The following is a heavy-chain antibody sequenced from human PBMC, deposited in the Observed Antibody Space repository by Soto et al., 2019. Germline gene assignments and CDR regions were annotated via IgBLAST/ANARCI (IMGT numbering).Heavy chain of an antibody. CDR2: IGTAGDT. CDR1: GFTFSSYD. V-gene: IGHV3-13*01. Sequence: EVQLVESGGGLVQPGGSLRLSCAASGFTFSSYDMHWVRQATGKGLEWVSAIGTAGDTYYPGSVKGRFTISRENAKNSLYLQMNSLRAGDTAVYYCARGGTAILGYFDYWGQGTLVPVSS. J-gene: IGHJ4*02. D-gene: IGHD2-21*02. CDR3: ARGGTAILGYFDY.